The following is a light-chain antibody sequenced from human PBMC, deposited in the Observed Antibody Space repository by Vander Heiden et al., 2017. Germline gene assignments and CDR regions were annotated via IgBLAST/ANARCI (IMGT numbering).Light chain of an antibody. CDR2: EVS. V-gene: IGLV2-8*01. J-gene: IGLJ1*01. CDR1: SSDVGGHNF. Sequence: QSALTQPPFASGSPGPSVPISCTGTSSDVGGHNFVSWYQQYPGKAPKIMIYEVSKRPSGVPARFSGSKSGNTASLTVSGLQAEDEADYYCSSYGGSNNLIFGTGTQVTVL. CDR3: SSYGGSNNLI.